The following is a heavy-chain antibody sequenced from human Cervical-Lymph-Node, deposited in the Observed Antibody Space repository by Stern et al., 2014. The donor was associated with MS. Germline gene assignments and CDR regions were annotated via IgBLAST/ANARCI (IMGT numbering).Heavy chain of an antibody. CDR2: ISGYKGNT. J-gene: IGHJ6*02. CDR1: GDTFGTYG. D-gene: IGHD5-18*01. CDR3: AIMGTNGIDV. Sequence: VQLEESGTEVKKPGASVKVSCKASGDTFGTYGVNWVRQAPGQRLEWLGWISGYKGNTNYAHRLQGRVTLTTDTSTTTAYMELRSPRSDDTAVYYCAIMGTNGIDVWGQGTTVTVSS. V-gene: IGHV1-18*01.